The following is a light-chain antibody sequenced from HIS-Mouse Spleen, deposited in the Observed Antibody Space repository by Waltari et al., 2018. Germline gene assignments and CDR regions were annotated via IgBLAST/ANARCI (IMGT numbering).Light chain of an antibody. CDR3: QVWDSSSDPSYV. CDR1: DIGSKS. CDR2: DDS. J-gene: IGLJ1*01. Sequence: SYVLTQPPSVSVAPGPTARITCGGNDIGSKSLHWYQQKPGQAPVLVVYDDSDRPSGIPERFSGSNSGNTATLTISRVEAGDEADYYCQVWDSSSDPSYVFGTGTKVTVL. V-gene: IGLV3-21*02.